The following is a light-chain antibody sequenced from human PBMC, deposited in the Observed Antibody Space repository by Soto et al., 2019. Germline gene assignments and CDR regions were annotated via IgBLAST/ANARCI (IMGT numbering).Light chain of an antibody. CDR3: AVWGNSLNGPGV. V-gene: IGLV1-44*01. J-gene: IGLJ3*02. Sequence: QSVLTQPPSASGPPGPRVTISCSGSSSTIGSNTVDWYQQLPGTAPKLLIYSHDQRPLGVPDRFSASRSGTSASLAISGLQPGDEGRYYCAVWGNSLNGPGVFGGGTKLTVL. CDR1: SSTIGSNT. CDR2: SHD.